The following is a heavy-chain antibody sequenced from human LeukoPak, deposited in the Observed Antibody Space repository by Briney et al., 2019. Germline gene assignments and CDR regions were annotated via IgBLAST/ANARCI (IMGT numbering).Heavy chain of an antibody. CDR1: GFTFSSYA. D-gene: IGHD5-18*01. Sequence: GRSLRLSCAASGFTFSSYAMHWVRQAPGKGLEWVAVISYDGSNKYYADSVKGRFTISRDNAKNSLYLQMNSLRAEDTAVYYCAGGADKSAMGNLLDYWGQGTLVTVSS. J-gene: IGHJ4*02. V-gene: IGHV3-30-3*01. CDR3: AGGADKSAMGNLLDY. CDR2: ISYDGSNK.